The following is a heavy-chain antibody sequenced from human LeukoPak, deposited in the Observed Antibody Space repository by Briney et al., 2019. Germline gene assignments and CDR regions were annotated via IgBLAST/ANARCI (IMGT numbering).Heavy chain of an antibody. CDR2: IDGSGGTT. D-gene: IGHD2-2*01. CDR3: ATAHCSSTSCSRADN. J-gene: IGHJ4*02. V-gene: IGHV3-23*01. Sequence: PGGSLRLSCAASGFTFTRNAMAWVRQAPGKGLEWVSAIDGSGGTTFYADSVKGRVTISRVQSTNTVYLQMNSLRADDTAVYYCATAHCSSTSCSRADNWGQGTLVTVSS. CDR1: GFTFTRNA.